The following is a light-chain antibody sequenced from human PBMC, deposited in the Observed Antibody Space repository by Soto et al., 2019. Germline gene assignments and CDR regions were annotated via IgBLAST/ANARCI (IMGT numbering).Light chain of an antibody. CDR1: QSISTF. CDR2: GAS. V-gene: IGKV3-11*01. J-gene: IGKJ5*01. CDR3: HQRNK. Sequence: ELVMTQSPATLSVAPGERATLSCRASQSISTFLAWYQQKPGQAPRLLIYGASSRATGIPDRFSGSGSGTDFTLTISSLEPEDFGVYFCHQRNKFGQGTRLEIK.